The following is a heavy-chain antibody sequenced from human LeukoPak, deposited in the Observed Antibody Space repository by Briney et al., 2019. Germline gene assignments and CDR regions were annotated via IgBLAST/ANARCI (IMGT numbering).Heavy chain of an antibody. CDR3: ARLLCNICYFDY. V-gene: IGHV5-51*01. Sequence: GESLKISRKGSGYSFISYWIGWVRQMPGKGLEWMGIIYPGDSDTRYSPSFQGQVTMLADKSITTAYLQWSSLKASDTAMYYCARLLCNICYFDYWGQGTLVTVSS. CDR1: GYSFISYW. CDR2: IYPGDSDT. J-gene: IGHJ4*02. D-gene: IGHD2/OR15-2a*01.